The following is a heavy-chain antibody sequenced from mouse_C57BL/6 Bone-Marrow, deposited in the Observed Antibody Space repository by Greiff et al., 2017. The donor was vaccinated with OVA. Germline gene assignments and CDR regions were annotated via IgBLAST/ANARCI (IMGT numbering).Heavy chain of an antibody. J-gene: IGHJ4*01. V-gene: IGHV3-6*01. D-gene: IGHD4-1*02. CDR2: ISYDGSN. Sequence: EVQLVESGPGLVKPSQSLSLTCSVTGYSITSGYYWNWIRQFPGNKLEWMGYISYDGSNNYNPSLKNRISITRDTSKNQFFLKLNSVTTEDTATYYCARPTGTNYAMDDWGQGTSVTVSS. CDR1: GYSITSGYY. CDR3: ARPTGTNYAMDD.